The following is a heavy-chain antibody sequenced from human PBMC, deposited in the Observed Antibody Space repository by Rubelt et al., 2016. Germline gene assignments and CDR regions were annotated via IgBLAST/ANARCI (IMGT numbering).Heavy chain of an antibody. CDR3: ARFALPAVTTAYYYYALDV. V-gene: IGHV1-3*01. CDR1: GYPFATYA. J-gene: IGHJ6*02. CDR2: IDAGNGDT. D-gene: IGHD4-17*01. Sequence: QVQLLQSGAEVKRPGASVKVSCKASGYPFATYAMHWVRQAPGQRLEWMGWIDAGNGDTKYSINLQGRVTFTRDTSASTAYMELSSLRSEDSAVYYCARFALPAVTTAYYYYALDVWGQGTTVTVSS.